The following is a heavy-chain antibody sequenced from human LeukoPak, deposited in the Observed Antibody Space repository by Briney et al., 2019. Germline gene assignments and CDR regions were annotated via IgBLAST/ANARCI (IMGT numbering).Heavy chain of an antibody. CDR3: AKDLQSYGSGSYYIPLGY. Sequence: GGSLRLSCAASGFTFSSYGMHWVRQAPGKGLEWVAFIRYDGSNKYYADSVKGRFTISRDNSKNTLYLQMNSLRAEDTAVYYCAKDLQSYGSGSYYIPLGYWGQGTLVTVSS. V-gene: IGHV3-30*02. D-gene: IGHD3-10*01. CDR2: IRYDGSNK. CDR1: GFTFSSYG. J-gene: IGHJ4*02.